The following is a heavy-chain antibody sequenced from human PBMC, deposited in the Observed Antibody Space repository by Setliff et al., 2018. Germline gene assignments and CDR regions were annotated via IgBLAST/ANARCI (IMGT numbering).Heavy chain of an antibody. Sequence: PGGSLRLSCAASGFAFSSYAMTWVRQAPGKGLEWVTYIQHDGNIKHYADSVKGRCTISRDNSKNTLYLEMSSLRPEDTAVYYCAKVIGGYPPKPSDYWGQGTLVTVSS. CDR3: AKVIGGYPPKPSDY. J-gene: IGHJ4*02. D-gene: IGHD3-16*02. CDR2: IQHDGNIK. CDR1: GFAFSSYA. V-gene: IGHV3-30*02.